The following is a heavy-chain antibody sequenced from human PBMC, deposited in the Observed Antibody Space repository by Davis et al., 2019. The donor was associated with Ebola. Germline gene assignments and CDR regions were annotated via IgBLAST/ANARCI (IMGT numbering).Heavy chain of an antibody. CDR3: ASDYSNYHSWFDP. CDR1: GFTFSSYS. CDR2: ISSSSSYI. J-gene: IGHJ5*02. D-gene: IGHD4-11*01. V-gene: IGHV3-21*01. Sequence: PGGSLRLSCAASGFTFSSYSMNWVRQAPGKGLEWVSSISSSSSYIYYADSVKGRFTIPRDNAKNSLYLQMNSLRAEDTAVYYCASDYSNYHSWFDPWGQGTLVTVSS.